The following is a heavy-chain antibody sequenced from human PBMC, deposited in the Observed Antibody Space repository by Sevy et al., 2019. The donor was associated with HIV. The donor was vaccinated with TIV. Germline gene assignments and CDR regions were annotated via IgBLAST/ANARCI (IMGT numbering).Heavy chain of an antibody. CDR2: INWNGGST. Sequence: GGSLRLSCAASGFTFDDYGMSWVRQAPGKGLEWVSGINWNGGSTGYADSVKGRFTISRDNAKNSLHLQMNSLRAEDTALYYCARPYGSGKERYYYYYYYMDVWGKGTTVTVSS. V-gene: IGHV3-20*04. CDR3: ARPYGSGKERYYYYYYYMDV. J-gene: IGHJ6*03. CDR1: GFTFDDYG. D-gene: IGHD3-10*01.